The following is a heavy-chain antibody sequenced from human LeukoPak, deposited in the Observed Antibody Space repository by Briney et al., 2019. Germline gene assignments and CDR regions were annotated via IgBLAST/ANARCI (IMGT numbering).Heavy chain of an antibody. Sequence: TGGSLRLSCETSGFTFSKHALNWVRQAPGKGLEWVSSISSSGTYIYYADSLKGRFTISRDNAKNILSLQMSRLRAEDTAVYYCVTGPGGNRVFDYWGQGTLVTVSS. J-gene: IGHJ4*02. CDR2: ISSSGTYI. D-gene: IGHD4-23*01. V-gene: IGHV3-21*01. CDR1: GFTFSKHA. CDR3: VTGPGGNRVFDY.